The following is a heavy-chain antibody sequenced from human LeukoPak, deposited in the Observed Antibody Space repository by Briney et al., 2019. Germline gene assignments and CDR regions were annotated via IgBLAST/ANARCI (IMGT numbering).Heavy chain of an antibody. CDR3: ARRVVVTGIILYAFDI. D-gene: IGHD2-21*02. Sequence: SETLSLTCTVSGGSISSSSYYWGWIRQPPGKGLEWIGYVYYTGSTNYNPSLKSRVTISVDTSKNQFSLKLSSVTAADTAVYYCARRVVVTGIILYAFDIWGQGTMVTVSS. CDR2: VYYTGST. CDR1: GGSISSSSYY. V-gene: IGHV4-61*05. J-gene: IGHJ3*02.